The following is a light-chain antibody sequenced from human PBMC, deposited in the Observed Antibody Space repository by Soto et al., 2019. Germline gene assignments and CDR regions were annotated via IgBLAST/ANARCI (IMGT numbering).Light chain of an antibody. CDR3: QSYDSSLSGWV. Sequence: QSVLTQPPSVSGAPGQRVTISCTGSSSNIGAGYDVHWSQQLPGTAPKLLIYGNSNRPSGVPDRFSGSKSGTSASLAITGLQDEDEADYYCQSYDSSLSGWVFGGGTKLTVL. J-gene: IGLJ3*02. CDR2: GNS. CDR1: SSNIGAGYD. V-gene: IGLV1-40*01.